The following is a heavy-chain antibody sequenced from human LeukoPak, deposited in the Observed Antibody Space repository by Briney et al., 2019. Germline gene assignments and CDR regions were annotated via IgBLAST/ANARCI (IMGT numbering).Heavy chain of an antibody. D-gene: IGHD3-10*01. V-gene: IGHV3-30-3*01. CDR3: ARGPYHYDSGSSSGAFDI. CDR2: ISYDGSNK. J-gene: IGHJ3*02. CDR1: GFTFSTYA. Sequence: GGSLRLSCAASGFTFSTYAMHWVRQAPGKGLEWVALISYDGSNKYYADSVKGRFTISRDNSKNTLYLQMSSLRPEDTAVYYCARGPYHYDSGSSSGAFDIWGQGTMVTVSS.